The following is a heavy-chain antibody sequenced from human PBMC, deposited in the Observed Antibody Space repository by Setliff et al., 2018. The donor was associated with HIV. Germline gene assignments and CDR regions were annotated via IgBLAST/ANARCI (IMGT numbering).Heavy chain of an antibody. CDR3: AKGQGPVDY. Sequence: ASVKVSCKASGYTFTDYYMHWVRQAPGQGLEWMGRINPNSGGTNHAQKFQGRVTMTRDTSSSTAYMELSRLRSDDTAVYYCAKGQGPVDYWGQGTLVTVSS. V-gene: IGHV1-2*06. CDR1: GYTFTDYY. CDR2: INPNSGGT. J-gene: IGHJ4*02.